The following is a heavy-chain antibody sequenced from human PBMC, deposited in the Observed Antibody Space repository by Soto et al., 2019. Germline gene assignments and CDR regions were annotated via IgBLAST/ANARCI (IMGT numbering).Heavy chain of an antibody. V-gene: IGHV3-30*18. CDR1: GLTFSSYG. D-gene: IGHD3-3*01. Sequence: QVQLVESGGGVVQPGRSLRLSCAASGLTFSSYGMHWVRQAPGKGLEWVAVISYDGSNKYYADSVKGRFTISRDNSKNTLYLQMNGLRAEDTAVYYCAKDLDYDFWSGYLFWGQGTLVTVSS. CDR3: AKDLDYDFWSGYLF. J-gene: IGHJ4*02. CDR2: ISYDGSNK.